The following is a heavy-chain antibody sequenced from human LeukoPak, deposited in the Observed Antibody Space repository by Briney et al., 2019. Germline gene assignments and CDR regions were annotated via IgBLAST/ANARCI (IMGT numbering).Heavy chain of an antibody. CDR2: INHSGST. V-gene: IGHV4-34*01. D-gene: IGHD3-10*01. CDR3: ARTPFGDVGFDP. J-gene: IGHJ5*02. CDR1: GGSFSGYY. Sequence: KPSETLSLTCAVYGGSFSGYYWSWIRQPPGKGLEWIGEINHSGSTNYNPSLKSRVTISVDTSKNQFSLKLSSVTAADTAVYYCARTPFGDVGFDPWGQGTLVTVSS.